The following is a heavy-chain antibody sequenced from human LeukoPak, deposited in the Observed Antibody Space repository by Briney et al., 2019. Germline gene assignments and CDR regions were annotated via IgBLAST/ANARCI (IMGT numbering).Heavy chain of an antibody. V-gene: IGHV4-61*02. CDR1: GGSISSGSYY. CDR2: IYTSGST. D-gene: IGHD3-3*01. Sequence: PSQTLSLTCTVSGGSISSGSYYWSWIRQPAGKGLEWIGRIYTSGSTNYNPSLKSRVTISVDTSKNQFSLKLSSVTAADTAVYYCARDGPGDFWSGHELDYWGQGTLVTVSS. CDR3: ARDGPGDFWSGHELDY. J-gene: IGHJ4*02.